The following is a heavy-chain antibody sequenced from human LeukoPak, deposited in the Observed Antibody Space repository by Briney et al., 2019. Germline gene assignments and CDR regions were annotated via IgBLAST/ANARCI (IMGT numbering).Heavy chain of an antibody. J-gene: IGHJ4*02. D-gene: IGHD3-10*01. CDR3: ARVITMVRGPHPVDY. V-gene: IGHV4-30-2*01. CDR2: IYHSGST. Sequence: SETLSLTCAVPGGSISSGGYSWSWIRQPPGKGLEWIGYIYHSGSTYYNPSLKSRVTISVDRSKNQFSLKLSSVTAADTAVYYCARVITMVRGPHPVDYWGQGTLVTVSS. CDR1: GGSISSGGYS.